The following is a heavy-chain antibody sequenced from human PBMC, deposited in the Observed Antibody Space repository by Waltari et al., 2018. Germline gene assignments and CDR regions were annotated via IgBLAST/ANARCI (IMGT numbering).Heavy chain of an antibody. J-gene: IGHJ6*02. CDR2: IIPILGIA. Sequence: PGQGLEWMGRIIPILGIANYAQKFQGRVTITADKSTSTAYMELSSLRSEDTAVYYCARARGYSSSSGQRDLLYYYYGMDVWGQGTTVTVSS. CDR3: ARARGYSSSSGQRDLLYYYYGMDV. D-gene: IGHD6-6*01. V-gene: IGHV1-69*04.